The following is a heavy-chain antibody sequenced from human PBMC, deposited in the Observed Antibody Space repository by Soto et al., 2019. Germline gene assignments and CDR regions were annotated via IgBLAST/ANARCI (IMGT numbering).Heavy chain of an antibody. J-gene: IGHJ4*02. Sequence: QVQLVESGGGVVQPGRSLRLSCAASGFTFSSYGMHWVRQAPCKGLEWVAVISYDGSNKYYADSVKGRFNISRDNSTNTLYLQMNSVRAEDTAVYYCEKERVVVTNSPQCDYWGQGTLVTVSS. CDR3: EKERVVVTNSPQCDY. CDR2: ISYDGSNK. V-gene: IGHV3-30*18. D-gene: IGHD3-22*01. CDR1: GFTFSSYG.